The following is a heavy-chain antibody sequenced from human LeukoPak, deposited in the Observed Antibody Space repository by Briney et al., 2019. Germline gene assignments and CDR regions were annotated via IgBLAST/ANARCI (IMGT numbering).Heavy chain of an antibody. V-gene: IGHV3-21*01. Sequence: GGSLRLSCAASGFTFSSYWMSWVRQAPGKGLEWVSSISSSSSYICYADSVKGRFTISRDNAKNSLYLQMNSLRAEDTAVYYCARDSGGSADAFDIWGQGTMVTVSS. CDR3: ARDSGGSADAFDI. J-gene: IGHJ3*02. CDR1: GFTFSSYW. D-gene: IGHD2-15*01. CDR2: ISSSSSYI.